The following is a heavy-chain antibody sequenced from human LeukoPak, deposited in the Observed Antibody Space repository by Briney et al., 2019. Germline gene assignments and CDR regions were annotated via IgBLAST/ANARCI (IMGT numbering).Heavy chain of an antibody. J-gene: IGHJ4*02. D-gene: IGHD3-10*01. Sequence: EASVKVSCKASGYTFTSYYMHWVRQAPGQGLEWMGIINPSGGSTSYAQKFQGRVTMTRDTSTSTVYMEPSSLRSEDTAVYYCASSRGDPIVPYPLDYWGQGTLVTVSS. CDR2: INPSGGST. CDR3: ASSRGDPIVPYPLDY. V-gene: IGHV1-46*01. CDR1: GYTFTSYY.